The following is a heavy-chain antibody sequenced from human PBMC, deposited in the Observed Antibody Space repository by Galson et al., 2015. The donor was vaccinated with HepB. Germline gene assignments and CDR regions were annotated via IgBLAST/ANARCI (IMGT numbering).Heavy chain of an antibody. J-gene: IGHJ4*02. CDR1: GFTFSSYG. V-gene: IGHV3-33*01. Sequence: SLRLSCAASGFTFSSYGMHWVRQAPGKGLEWVAVIWYDGSNKYYADSVKGRFTISRDNSKNTLYLQMNSLRAEDTAVYYCARDGTTVVSIDYWGQGTLVTVSS. CDR3: ARDGTTVVSIDY. D-gene: IGHD4-23*01. CDR2: IWYDGSNK.